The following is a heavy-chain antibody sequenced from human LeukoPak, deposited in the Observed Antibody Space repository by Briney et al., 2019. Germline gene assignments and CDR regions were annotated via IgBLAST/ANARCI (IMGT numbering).Heavy chain of an antibody. V-gene: IGHV3-23*01. CDR3: AKPRDILTGYYRDAFDI. D-gene: IGHD3-9*01. J-gene: IGHJ3*02. CDR1: GFTFSNYA. Sequence: PGRSLRLSCAASGFTFSNYAMSWVRQALGKGLEWVSAISGSGDSTYYADSVEGRFTISRDNAKNSLYLQMNSLRAEDTALYYCAKPRDILTGYYRDAFDIWGQGTMVTVSS. CDR2: ISGSGDST.